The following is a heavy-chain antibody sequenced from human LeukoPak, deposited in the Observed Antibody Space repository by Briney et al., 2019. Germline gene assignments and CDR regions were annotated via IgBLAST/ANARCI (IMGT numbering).Heavy chain of an antibody. CDR3: ARDATSYYDFWSGYYAWGNWFDP. CDR2: ISYDGSNK. Sequence: GGSLRLSCAASGFTFSSYAMHWVRQAPGKGLEWVAVISYDGSNKYYADSVKGRFTISRDNSKNTLYLQMNSLRAEDTAVYYCARDATSYYDFWSGYYAWGNWFDPWGQGTLVTVSS. CDR1: GFTFSSYA. D-gene: IGHD3-3*01. J-gene: IGHJ5*02. V-gene: IGHV3-30-3*01.